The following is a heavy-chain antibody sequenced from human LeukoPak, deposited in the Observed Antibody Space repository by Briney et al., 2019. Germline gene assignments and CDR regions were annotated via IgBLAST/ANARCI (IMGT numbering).Heavy chain of an antibody. CDR3: ARQASGDLYGMDV. D-gene: IGHD3-10*01. V-gene: IGHV4-59*08. Sequence: SETLSLTCTVSGGSISNYYWSWIRQPPGKGLERIGYIYYSGSTNYNPSLKSRVTISVDTSKNQFSLKLSSVTAADTAVYYCARQASGDLYGMDVWGQGTTVTVSS. CDR1: GGSISNYY. J-gene: IGHJ6*02. CDR2: IYYSGST.